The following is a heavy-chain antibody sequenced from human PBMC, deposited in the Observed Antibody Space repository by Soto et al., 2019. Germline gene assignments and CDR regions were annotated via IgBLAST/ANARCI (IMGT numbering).Heavy chain of an antibody. CDR3: IQSRCGGDCLQSYASHYYYGMDV. J-gene: IGHJ6*02. CDR1: GFSLSTSGVG. Sequence: SGPTLVNPTQTLTLTCTFSGFSLSTSGVGVGWNRQPPGKALEWLAFFYWDDDKRYSPSLRSRLTISKDTSKNQVVLTMTNMDPVDTATYYCIQSRCGGDCLQSYASHYYYGMDVWGQGTTVTVSS. V-gene: IGHV2-5*02. D-gene: IGHD2-21*02. CDR2: FYWDDDK.